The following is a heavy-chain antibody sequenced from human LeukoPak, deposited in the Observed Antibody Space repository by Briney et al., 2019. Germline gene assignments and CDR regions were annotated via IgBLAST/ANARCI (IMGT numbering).Heavy chain of an antibody. V-gene: IGHV4-4*02. CDR3: ASQYSSSEGAFDI. J-gene: IGHJ3*02. CDR1: GGSISSGNW. D-gene: IGHD6-13*01. Sequence: SETLSPTCAVSGGSISSGNWWSWVRQPPGKGLEWIGEIYHSGTTNYNPSLKSRVTTSVDKSKNQFSLKLTSVTAADTAVYYCASQYSSSEGAFDIWGQGTMVTVSS. CDR2: IYHSGTT.